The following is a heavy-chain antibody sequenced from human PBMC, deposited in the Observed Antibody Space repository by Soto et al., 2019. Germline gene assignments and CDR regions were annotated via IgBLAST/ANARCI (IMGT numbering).Heavy chain of an antibody. Sequence: PSETLSLTCTVSGGSISSYYWSWIRQPPGKGLEWIGYIYYSGSTNYNPSLKSRVTISVDTSKNQFSLKLSSVTAADTAVYYCARGGGSGSYYSGGFDPWGQGTLVTVSS. CDR2: IYYSGST. CDR1: GGSISSYY. V-gene: IGHV4-59*08. J-gene: IGHJ5*02. D-gene: IGHD3-10*01. CDR3: ARGGGSGSYYSGGFDP.